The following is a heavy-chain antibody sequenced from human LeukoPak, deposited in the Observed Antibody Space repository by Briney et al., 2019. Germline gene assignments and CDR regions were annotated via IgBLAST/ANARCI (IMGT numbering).Heavy chain of an antibody. Sequence: GGSLRLSCAASGFTVSSNYMSWVRQAPGKGLEWVSVIYSGGSTYYADSGKGRITISRDNSKYTKYVQMNSLRAEDTAVYYCARMVTFGGVIVTWGQGTLVTVSS. D-gene: IGHD3-16*02. J-gene: IGHJ5*02. CDR3: ARMVTFGGVIVT. CDR2: IYSGGST. CDR1: GFTVSSNY. V-gene: IGHV3-53*01.